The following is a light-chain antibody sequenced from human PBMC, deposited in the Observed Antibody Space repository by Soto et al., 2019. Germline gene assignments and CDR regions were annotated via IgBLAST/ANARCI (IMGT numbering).Light chain of an antibody. V-gene: IGKV3-20*01. Sequence: EIVLTQSPGTLSLSPGERATLSCRASQSVSSSYLAWYQQKLGQAPRLLIYGASNRATGIPDRFSGSGSGTDFTLTISRLEPEDFAVYYCQQCVSSPLTFGGGTKVEI. CDR1: QSVSSSY. CDR2: GAS. J-gene: IGKJ4*01. CDR3: QQCVSSPLT.